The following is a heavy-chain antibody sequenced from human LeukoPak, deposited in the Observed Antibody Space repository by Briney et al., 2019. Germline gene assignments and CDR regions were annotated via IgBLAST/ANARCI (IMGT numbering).Heavy chain of an antibody. CDR3: SVFALDV. D-gene: IGHD2-21*01. Sequence: PGRSLRLSCAASGFTLDVYSMIWVRQAPGKGLEWVSGISWNSCNIGHADSVKGCFIISRNNAKDSLFLRINRVRDDGMGCSAASVFALDV. J-gene: IGHJ3*01. CDR2: ISWNSCNI. V-gene: IGHV3-9*03. CDR1: GFTLDVYS.